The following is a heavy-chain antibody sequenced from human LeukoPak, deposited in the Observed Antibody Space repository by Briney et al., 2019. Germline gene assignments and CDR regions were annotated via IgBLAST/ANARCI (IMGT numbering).Heavy chain of an antibody. J-gene: IGHJ5*02. V-gene: IGHV1-2*02. CDR1: GYTFTGYF. CDR2: INPNSGGT. Sequence: ASVTVSCKASGYTFTGYFMHWVRQAPGQGPEWMGWINPNSGGTNYAQKLQGRVTMTTDTSTSTAYMELRSLRSDDTAVYYCARSPLLSYCSSTSCPNWFDPWGQGTLVTVSS. D-gene: IGHD2-2*01. CDR3: ARSPLLSYCSSTSCPNWFDP.